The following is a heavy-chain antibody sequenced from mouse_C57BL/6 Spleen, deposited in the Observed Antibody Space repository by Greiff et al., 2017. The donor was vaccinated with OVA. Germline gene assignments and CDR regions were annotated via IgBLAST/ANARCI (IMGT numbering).Heavy chain of an antibody. CDR1: GFTFSDYY. Sequence: EVQLVESEGGLVQPGSSMKLSCTASGFTFSDYYMAWVRQVPEKGLEWVANINYDGSSTYYLDSLKSRFIISRDNAKNILYLHMSSLKSEDTATYYCARDGSGDWYFDVWGTGTTVTVSS. CDR3: ARDGSGDWYFDV. D-gene: IGHD2-2*01. J-gene: IGHJ1*03. CDR2: INYDGSST. V-gene: IGHV5-16*01.